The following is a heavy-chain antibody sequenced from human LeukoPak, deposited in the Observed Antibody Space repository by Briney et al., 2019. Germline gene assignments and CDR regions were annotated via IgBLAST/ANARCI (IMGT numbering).Heavy chain of an antibody. J-gene: IGHJ4*02. Sequence: ASVKVSCKASGYTFTSYGITWVRQAPGQGLECMGWISAYNANTNYAQKLQGRVTMTTDTSTSTAYMELRSLRSDDTAVYYCAREQWLNPFDYWGQGTLVTVSS. V-gene: IGHV1-18*01. CDR3: AREQWLNPFDY. D-gene: IGHD6-19*01. CDR2: ISAYNANT. CDR1: GYTFTSYG.